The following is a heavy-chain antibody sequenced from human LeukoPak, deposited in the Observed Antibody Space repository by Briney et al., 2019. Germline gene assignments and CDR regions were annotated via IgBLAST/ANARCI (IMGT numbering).Heavy chain of an antibody. CDR2: ISVYNGNT. J-gene: IGHJ3*02. CDR1: VYTFSSCG. CDR3: ARAGYYYDSSDPADAFDI. D-gene: IGHD3-22*01. Sequence: ASVTVSFKSSVYTFSSCGFSWVRQPPRQGLERMGWISVYNGNTNYAQKLQGRVTMTTDTSTSTAYMELRSLTSDDTAVYYCARAGYYYDSSDPADAFDIWGQGTMVTVSS. V-gene: IGHV1-18*01.